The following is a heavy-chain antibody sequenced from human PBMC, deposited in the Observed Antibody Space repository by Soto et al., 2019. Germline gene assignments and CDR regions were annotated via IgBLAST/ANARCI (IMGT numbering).Heavy chain of an antibody. CDR3: AGASSSWYDPTNWFDP. CDR2: ISAYNGNT. Sequence: QVQLVQSGAEVKKPGASVKVSCKASGYTFTSYGISWVRQAPGQGLECMGWISAYNGNTNYAQKLQGRVTMTTDTPTSTAYMELRSLISDDTAVYHCAGASSSWYDPTNWFDPWGQGTLVTVSS. V-gene: IGHV1-18*01. CDR1: GYTFTSYG. J-gene: IGHJ5*02. D-gene: IGHD6-13*01.